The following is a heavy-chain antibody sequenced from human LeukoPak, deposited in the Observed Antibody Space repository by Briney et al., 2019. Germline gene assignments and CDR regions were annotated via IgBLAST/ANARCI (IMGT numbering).Heavy chain of an antibody. Sequence: GGSLRLSCAASGFTFDDYAMHWVRQAPGKGLEWVSGISWNSGSIGYADSVKGRFTISRDNAKNSLYLQMNSLRAEDTALYYCAKDFSSSWYLRANAFDTWGQGTMVTVSS. V-gene: IGHV3-9*01. CDR1: GFTFDDYA. J-gene: IGHJ3*02. D-gene: IGHD6-13*01. CDR3: AKDFSSSWYLRANAFDT. CDR2: ISWNSGSI.